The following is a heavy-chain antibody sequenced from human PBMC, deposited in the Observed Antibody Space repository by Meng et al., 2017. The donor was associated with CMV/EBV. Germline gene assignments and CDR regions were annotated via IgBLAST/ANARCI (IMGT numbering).Heavy chain of an antibody. V-gene: IGHV1-69*05. CDR3: AGAYYYDSSGYYYSAFDI. CDR1: GGTFSSYA. D-gene: IGHD3-22*01. Sequence: SVKVSCKASGGTFSSYAISWLRQATGQGLEWMGGIIPIFGTANYAQKFQGRVTITTDESTSTAYMELSSLRSEDTAVYYCAGAYYYDSSGYYYSAFDIWGQGTMVTVSS. CDR2: IIPIFGTA. J-gene: IGHJ3*02.